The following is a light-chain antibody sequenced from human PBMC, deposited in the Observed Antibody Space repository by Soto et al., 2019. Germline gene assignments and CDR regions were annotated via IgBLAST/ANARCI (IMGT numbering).Light chain of an antibody. CDR2: DVS. CDR1: GSDVGGYRY. V-gene: IGLV2-14*01. Sequence: QSVLTQPASVSGSPGQSIAISCTGTGSDVGGYRYVSWYQQHPGKAPKLIIYDVSNRPSGVSDRLSGSKSGNTASLTISGLQSEDEADYYCDSYTSSSSYVFGTGTKVTVL. J-gene: IGLJ1*01. CDR3: DSYTSSSSYV.